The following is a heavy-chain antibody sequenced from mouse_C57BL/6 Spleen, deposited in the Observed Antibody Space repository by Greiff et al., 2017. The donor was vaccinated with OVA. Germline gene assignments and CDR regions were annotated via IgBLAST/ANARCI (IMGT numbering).Heavy chain of an antibody. Sequence: EVQLQQSGAELVKPGASVKLSCTASGFNIKDYYMHWVKQRTEQGLEWIGWIDPENGDTEYASKFQGKATITADTSSNTAYLQLSSLTSEDTAVYYCTTLPGNYWGQGTTLTVSS. CDR1: GFNIKDYY. J-gene: IGHJ2*01. CDR3: TTLPGNY. D-gene: IGHD2-1*01. CDR2: IDPENGDT. V-gene: IGHV14-4*01.